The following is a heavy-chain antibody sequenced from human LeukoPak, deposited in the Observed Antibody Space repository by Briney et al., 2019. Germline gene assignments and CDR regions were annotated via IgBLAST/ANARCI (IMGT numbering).Heavy chain of an antibody. Sequence: GGSLRLSXAASAFTFSSYEINWVRQAPGKGLEWVSYISSSGSTIYYADSVKGGFTISIHNAKKSLFLQMNRLRAEDTAVYYCARGYTYGLDFWGQGTLVTVSS. CDR2: ISSSGSTI. CDR1: AFTFSSYE. V-gene: IGHV3-48*03. CDR3: ARGYTYGLDF. J-gene: IGHJ4*02. D-gene: IGHD5-18*01.